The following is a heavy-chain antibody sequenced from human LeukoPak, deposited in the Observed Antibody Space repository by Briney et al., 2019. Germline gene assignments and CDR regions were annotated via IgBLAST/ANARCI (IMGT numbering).Heavy chain of an antibody. V-gene: IGHV4-34*01. CDR2: INHSGST. J-gene: IGHJ3*02. CDR3: ARERGITMMDI. Sequence: PSENLSLTCAVYGVSFSGYYWSWIRQPPGKGLEWIGEINHSGSTNYNPSLKSRVTISVDTSKNQFSLKLSSVTAADSAVYYCARERGITMMDIWGQGTMVTVSS. D-gene: IGHD3-22*01. CDR1: GVSFSGYY.